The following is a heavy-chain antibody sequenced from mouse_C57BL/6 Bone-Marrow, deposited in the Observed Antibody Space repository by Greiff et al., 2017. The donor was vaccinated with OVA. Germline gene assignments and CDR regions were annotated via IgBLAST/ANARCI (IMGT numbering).Heavy chain of an antibody. CDR1: GYTFTDYY. J-gene: IGHJ2*01. CDR3: ARGDGYYGRDYFDY. V-gene: IGHV1-84*01. D-gene: IGHD1-1*01. CDR2: IYPGSGNT. Sequence: LVESGPELVKPGASVKISCKASGYTFTDYYINWVKQRPGQGLEWIGWIYPGSGNTKYNEKFKGKATLTVDTSSSTAYMQLSSLTSEDSAVYFCARGDGYYGRDYFDYWGQGITLTVSS.